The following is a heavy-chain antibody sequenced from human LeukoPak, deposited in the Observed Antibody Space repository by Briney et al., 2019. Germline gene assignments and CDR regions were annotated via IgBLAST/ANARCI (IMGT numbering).Heavy chain of an antibody. CDR1: GFTFSSSA. V-gene: IGHV3-23*01. J-gene: IGHJ4*02. CDR3: AKQLGYCSDGSCYFPY. D-gene: IGHD2-15*01. Sequence: GGSLRLSCAASGFTFSSSAMSWVRQAPGKGLEWVSAISNNGGYTYYADSVQGRFTISRDNSKSTLCLQVNSLRAEDTAVYYCAKQLGYCSDGSCYFPYWGQGTLVTVSS. CDR2: ISNNGGYT.